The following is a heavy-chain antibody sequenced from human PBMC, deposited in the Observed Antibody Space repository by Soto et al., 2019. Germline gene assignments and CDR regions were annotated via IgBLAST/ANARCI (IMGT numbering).Heavy chain of an antibody. CDR1: GGSISSGDYY. D-gene: IGHD3-22*01. V-gene: IGHV4-30-4*01. J-gene: IGHJ4*02. Sequence: TLSLTCTVSGGSISSGDYYWSWIRQPPGKGLEWIGYIYYSGSTYYNPSLKSRVTISVDTSKNQFSLKLSSVTAADTAVYYCARDRRYYYDSSGYYHFDYWGQGTLVTVYS. CDR3: ARDRRYYYDSSGYYHFDY. CDR2: IYYSGST.